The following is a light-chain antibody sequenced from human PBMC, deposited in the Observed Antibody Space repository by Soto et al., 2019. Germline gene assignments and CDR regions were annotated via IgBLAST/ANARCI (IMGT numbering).Light chain of an antibody. CDR1: STVDSIY. CDR2: GAS. V-gene: IGKV3-15*01. J-gene: IGKJ1*01. CDR3: QQYNNWPPET. Sequence: VLTQSPGTLSLSPGERASLSCRASSTVDSIYLAWYQQKPGQAPRLLIYGASTRATGIPARFSGSGSGTEFTLTISSLQSEDLAVYYCQQYNNWPPETFGQGTKVDIK.